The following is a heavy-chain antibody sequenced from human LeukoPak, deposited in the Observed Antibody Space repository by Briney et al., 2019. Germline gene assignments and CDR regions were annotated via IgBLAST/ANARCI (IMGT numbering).Heavy chain of an antibody. Sequence: GGSLRLSCAASGFMFRNYAMHWVRQAPGKGLEWVANIKQDGSEKYYVDSVKGRFTLSRDNAKNSLYLQMNSLRAEDTAVYYCARSNDFDIWGQGTMVTVSS. CDR3: ARSNDFDI. J-gene: IGHJ3*02. CDR2: IKQDGSEK. V-gene: IGHV3-7*05. CDR1: GFMFRNYA.